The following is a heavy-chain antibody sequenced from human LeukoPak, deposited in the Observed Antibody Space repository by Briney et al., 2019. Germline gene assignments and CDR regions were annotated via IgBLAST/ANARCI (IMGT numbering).Heavy chain of an antibody. Sequence: SQTLSLTCTVSGGSISSGDYYWSWIRQPPGKGLEWIGYIYYSGSTYYNPSLKSRVTISVDTSKNQFSLKLSSVTAADTAVYYCARDGGYYYGSGSEYNWFDPWGQGTLVTVSS. V-gene: IGHV4-30-4*01. CDR1: GGSISSGDYY. CDR2: IYYSGST. J-gene: IGHJ5*02. D-gene: IGHD3-10*01. CDR3: ARDGGYYYGSGSEYNWFDP.